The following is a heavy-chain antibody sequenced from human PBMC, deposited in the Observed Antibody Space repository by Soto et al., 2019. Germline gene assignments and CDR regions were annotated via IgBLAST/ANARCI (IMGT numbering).Heavy chain of an antibody. Sequence: SETLSLTCAVSGGSISRGGYSWSWIRQPPGKGLEWIGYIYHSGSTYYNPSLKSRVTISVDRSKNQFSLKLSSVTAADTAVYYCARAELGRGVPRIYGMDVWGQGTTVTVSS. J-gene: IGHJ6*02. CDR2: IYHSGST. V-gene: IGHV4-30-2*01. CDR3: ARAELGRGVPRIYGMDV. CDR1: GGSISRGGYS. D-gene: IGHD1-26*01.